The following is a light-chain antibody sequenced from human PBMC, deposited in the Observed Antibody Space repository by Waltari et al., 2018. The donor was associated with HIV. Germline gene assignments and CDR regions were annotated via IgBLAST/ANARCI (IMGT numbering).Light chain of an antibody. J-gene: IGKJ5*01. Sequence: DIVMTQSPDSLPVSLGERATINCRSSQSLFFTCNSQNYLAWFQQKPGQPPQLLIYWASTRASGVPDRFSGSGSGTAFTLSISSLQADDVALYYCQQYYPTPFTFGQGTQLEIK. CDR3: QQYYPTPFT. V-gene: IGKV4-1*01. CDR1: QSLFFTCNSQNY. CDR2: WAS.